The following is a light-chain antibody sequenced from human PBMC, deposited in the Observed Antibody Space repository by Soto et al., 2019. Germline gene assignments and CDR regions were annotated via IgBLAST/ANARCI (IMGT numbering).Light chain of an antibody. CDR3: QQSYPPLT. Sequence: DIQMTQSPSSLSASVGDRVTITCRASQSISSYLNWYQQKPGKAPKLLIYAASSLQSGVPSRFTDSGSGTDFTLTISRLQPEDFATYYCQQSYPPLTFGGGTKVEIK. CDR1: QSISSY. V-gene: IGKV1-39*01. J-gene: IGKJ4*01. CDR2: AAS.